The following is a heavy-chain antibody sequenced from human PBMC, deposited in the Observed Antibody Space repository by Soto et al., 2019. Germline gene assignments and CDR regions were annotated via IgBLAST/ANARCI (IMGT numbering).Heavy chain of an antibody. Sequence: QVQLVQSGAEVKKPGSSVKVSCKASGGTFSSYAISWVRQAPGQGLEWMGGITPISGTANYAQKFQGRVTITADESTRTAYMELSSLRSEDTAVYYCARSQGSSTSLEIYYYYYYGMDVWGQGTTVTVSS. V-gene: IGHV1-69*01. J-gene: IGHJ6*02. CDR1: GGTFSSYA. CDR3: ARSQGSSTSLEIYYYYYYGMDV. D-gene: IGHD2-2*01. CDR2: ITPISGTA.